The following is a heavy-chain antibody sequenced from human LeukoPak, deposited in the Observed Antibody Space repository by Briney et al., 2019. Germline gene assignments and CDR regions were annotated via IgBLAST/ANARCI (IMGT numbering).Heavy chain of an antibody. D-gene: IGHD1-26*01. V-gene: IGHV3-30*01. CDR3: ARGETSGSYYGDYFDY. CDR2: ISYDGSNK. J-gene: IGHJ4*02. CDR1: GFTFSSYA. Sequence: GRSLRLSCAASGFTFSSYAMPWVRQAPGKGLEWGAVISYDGSNKYYADSVKGRFTISRDNSKNTLYLQMNSLRAEDTAVYYCARGETSGSYYGDYFDYWGQGTLVAVSS.